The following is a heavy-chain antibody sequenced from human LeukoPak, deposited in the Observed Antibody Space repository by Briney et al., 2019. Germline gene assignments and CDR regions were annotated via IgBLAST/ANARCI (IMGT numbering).Heavy chain of an antibody. CDR3: ARGEYYYGSGSYPLYYYYYYYMDV. CDR2: ISSSSSYT. J-gene: IGHJ6*03. V-gene: IGHV3-21*01. Sequence: KSGGSLRLSCAASGFTFSSYSMNWVRQAPGKGLEWVSSISSSSSYTYYADSVKGRFTISRDNAKDSLYLQMNSLRAEDTAVYYCARGEYYYGSGSYPLYYYYYYYMDVWGKGTTVTVSS. D-gene: IGHD3-10*01. CDR1: GFTFSSYS.